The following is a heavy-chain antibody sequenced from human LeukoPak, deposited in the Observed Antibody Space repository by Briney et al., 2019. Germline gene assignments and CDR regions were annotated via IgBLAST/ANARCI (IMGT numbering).Heavy chain of an antibody. D-gene: IGHD3-10*01. V-gene: IGHV3-23*01. J-gene: IGHJ4*02. Sequence: GGSLRLSCAASGFTFSSYGMRWGRQAPGKGLERVSAISGSGGSTYYADSVKGRFTISRDNSKNTLYLQMNSLRAEDTAVYYCAKDPIKLWFGELFQIDYWGQGTLVTVSS. CDR3: AKDPIKLWFGELFQIDY. CDR2: ISGSGGST. CDR1: GFTFSSYG.